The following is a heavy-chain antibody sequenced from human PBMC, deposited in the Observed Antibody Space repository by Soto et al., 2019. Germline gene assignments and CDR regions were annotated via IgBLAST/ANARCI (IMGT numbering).Heavy chain of an antibody. Sequence: QVQLVQSGAEVKKPGASVKVSCKASGYTFTSYGISWVRQAPGQGLEWMGWISAYNGNTNYAQKLQGRVTMTTDTSSSKAYIELRSLRSDDTAVYYCARDRAVVVAARSPTCFGSWFDPWGQGTLVTVSS. J-gene: IGHJ5*02. CDR2: ISAYNGNT. CDR3: ARDRAVVVAARSPTCFGSWFDP. V-gene: IGHV1-18*01. D-gene: IGHD6-6*01. CDR1: GYTFTSYG.